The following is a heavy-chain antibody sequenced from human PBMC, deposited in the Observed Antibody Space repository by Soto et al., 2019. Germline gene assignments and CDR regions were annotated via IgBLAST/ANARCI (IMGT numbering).Heavy chain of an antibody. J-gene: IGHJ5*02. CDR1: GGSISGYY. CDR2: INHSGST. D-gene: IGHD3-3*01. V-gene: IGHV4-34*01. CDR3: ARGGNTIFGVVTEYNWFDP. Sequence: PSETLSLTCTVSGGSISGYYWSWIRQPPGKRLEWIGEINHSGSTNYNPSLKSRVTISVDTSKNQFSLKLSSVTAADTAVYYCARGGNTIFGVVTEYNWFDPWGQGTLVTVSS.